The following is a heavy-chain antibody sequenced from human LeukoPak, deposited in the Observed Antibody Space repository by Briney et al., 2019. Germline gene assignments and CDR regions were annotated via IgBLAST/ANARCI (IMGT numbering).Heavy chain of an antibody. D-gene: IGHD2-15*01. CDR2: ISGSGGST. V-gene: IGHV3-23*01. Sequence: GGSLRLSCAASGFTFSSYAMSWVRQAPGKGLEWVSAISGSGGSTYYADSMKGRFTISRDNSKNTLYLQMNSLRAEDTAVYYCAKHRDIFYYFDYWGQGTLVTVSS. CDR1: GFTFSSYA. CDR3: AKHRDIFYYFDY. J-gene: IGHJ4*02.